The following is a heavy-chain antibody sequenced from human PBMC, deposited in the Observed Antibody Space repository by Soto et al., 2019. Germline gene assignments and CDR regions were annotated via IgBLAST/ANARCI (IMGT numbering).Heavy chain of an antibody. Sequence: QITLNESGPTQVKPRQTLTLTCTFSGFSLTTSGVGVGWIRQSPGKAPEWLALIYWDDDKRYSPSLKSRLTITKATSKNQVLLTMADLDPADTATYYCAHRVLRTVFGLVTTTAIYFDFWGQGTPVAVSS. D-gene: IGHD3-3*01. CDR2: IYWDDDK. CDR1: GFSLTTSGVG. V-gene: IGHV2-5*02. J-gene: IGHJ4*02. CDR3: AHRVLRTVFGLVTTTAIYFDF.